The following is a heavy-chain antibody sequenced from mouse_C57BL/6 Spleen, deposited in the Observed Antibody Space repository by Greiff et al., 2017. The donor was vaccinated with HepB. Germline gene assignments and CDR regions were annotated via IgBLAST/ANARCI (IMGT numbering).Heavy chain of an antibody. J-gene: IGHJ1*03. D-gene: IGHD1-1*01. V-gene: IGHV5-12*01. CDR2: ISNGGGST. Sequence: EVKLVESGGGLVQPGGSLKLSCAASGFTFSDYYMYWVRQTPEKRLEWVAYISNGGGSTYYPDTVKGRFTISRDNAKNTLYLQMSRLKSEDTAMYYCARRGTVVSYWYFDVWGTGTTVTVSS. CDR3: ARRGTVVSYWYFDV. CDR1: GFTFSDYY.